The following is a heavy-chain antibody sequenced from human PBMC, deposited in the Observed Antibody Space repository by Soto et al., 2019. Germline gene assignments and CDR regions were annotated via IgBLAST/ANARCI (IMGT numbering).Heavy chain of an antibody. CDR2: IDNSGGIT. D-gene: IGHD5-18*01. J-gene: IGHJ4*02. CDR3: AKDTFDTSMAKTDY. V-gene: IGHV3-23*01. CDR1: GFTFSSYA. Sequence: GGSLRLSCAASGFTFSSYAMTWVRQAPGKGLEWVSTIDNSGGITYYADSVKGRFTISRDNSKNTLYLQMNSLRAEDTAVYYCAKDTFDTSMAKTDYWGQGTLVTVSS.